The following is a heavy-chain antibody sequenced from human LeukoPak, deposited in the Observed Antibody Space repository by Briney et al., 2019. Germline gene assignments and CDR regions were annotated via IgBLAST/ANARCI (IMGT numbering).Heavy chain of an antibody. CDR1: GFTFSSYE. CDR2: ISSSGNTI. V-gene: IGHV3-48*03. J-gene: IGHJ3*02. Sequence: GGSLRLSCAASGFTFSSYEMKWVRQAPGKGLEWVSYISSSGNTIYYADSVKGRFTISRDNAKKSLYLQMNSLRAEDTAVYYCARDFGPLAVAGTGAFDIWGQGTMVTVSS. D-gene: IGHD6-19*01. CDR3: ARDFGPLAVAGTGAFDI.